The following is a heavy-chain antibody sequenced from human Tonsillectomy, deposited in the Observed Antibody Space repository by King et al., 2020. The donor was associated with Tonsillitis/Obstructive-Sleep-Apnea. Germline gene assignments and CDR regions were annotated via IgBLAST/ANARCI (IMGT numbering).Heavy chain of an antibody. CDR1: GFTFSSYS. D-gene: IGHD5-24*01. CDR2: ISSSSSYI. Sequence: VQLVESGGGLVKPGGSLKLSCAASGFTFSSYSMNWVRQAPGKGLEWGSSISSSSSYIYYADSVKGRFTISRDNAKNSLYLQMNSLRAEDTAVYYCARGSGDGYNSYDYWGQGTLVTVSS. CDR3: ARGSGDGYNSYDY. V-gene: IGHV3-21*01. J-gene: IGHJ4*02.